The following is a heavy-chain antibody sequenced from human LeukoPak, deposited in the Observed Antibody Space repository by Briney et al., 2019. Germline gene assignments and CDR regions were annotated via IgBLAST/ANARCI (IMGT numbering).Heavy chain of an antibody. D-gene: IGHD3-22*01. Sequence: PGGSLRLSCAASGFTFSSYSMNWVRQAPGKGLEWVSSISSSSSYIYYADSVKGRFTISRDNAKNSLYLQMNSLRAEDTAVYYCARIDSSHYYDSSGYHGSFDYWGQGTLVTV. J-gene: IGHJ4*02. V-gene: IGHV3-21*01. CDR2: ISSSSSYI. CDR1: GFTFSSYS. CDR3: ARIDSSHYYDSSGYHGSFDY.